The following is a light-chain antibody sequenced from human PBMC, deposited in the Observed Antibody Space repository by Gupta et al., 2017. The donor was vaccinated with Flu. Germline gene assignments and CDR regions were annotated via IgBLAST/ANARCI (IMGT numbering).Light chain of an antibody. CDR1: SSSNGSKF. V-gene: IGLV1-47*01. Sequence: SSSNGSKFVDGYQQVPGTAPKLLILRNNQRPSGVPDRSSGAKSGTSAALAISGLRSEEEADYYCAAWDDSLSGLVVFGGATKLTVL. CDR2: RNN. J-gene: IGLJ2*01. CDR3: AAWDDSLSGLVV.